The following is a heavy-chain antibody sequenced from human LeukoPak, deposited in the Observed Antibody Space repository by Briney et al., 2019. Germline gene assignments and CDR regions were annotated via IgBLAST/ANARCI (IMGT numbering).Heavy chain of an antibody. V-gene: IGHV3-23*01. CDR1: GFIFSSYA. D-gene: IGHD1-26*01. Sequence: GGSLRLSCAASGFIFSSYAMSWVRQAPGKGLEWVSTISGSGGSTYYADSVKGRFTISRDNSKNSLYLQMNSLRAEDTAVYYCARDLEYSGSYSKAFDIWGQGTMVTVSS. CDR3: ARDLEYSGSYSKAFDI. CDR2: ISGSGGST. J-gene: IGHJ3*02.